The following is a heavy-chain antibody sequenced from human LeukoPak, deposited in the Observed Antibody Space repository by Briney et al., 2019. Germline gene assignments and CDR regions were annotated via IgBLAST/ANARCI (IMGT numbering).Heavy chain of an antibody. V-gene: IGHV4-4*02. CDR1: GGSISNTDW. D-gene: IGHD2-8*01. CDR2: ISLTGLT. J-gene: IGHJ4*02. CDR3: SRENGAFSPFGY. Sequence: SETLSLTCGVSGGSISNTDWWSWVRQPPGQGLEWTGEISLTGLTHYNPSLESRVTVSLDKSKNQLSLNLTSVTAADTAVYYCSRENGAFSPFGYWGQGTLVTVFS.